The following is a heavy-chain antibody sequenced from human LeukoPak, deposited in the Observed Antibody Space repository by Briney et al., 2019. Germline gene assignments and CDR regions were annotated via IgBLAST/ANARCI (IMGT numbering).Heavy chain of an antibody. D-gene: IGHD3-10*01. V-gene: IGHV1-24*01. CDR3: ATDPTMVRGVYGDY. CDR2: FDPEDGET. Sequence: ASVKVSCKASGYTFTSFYMHWVRQAPGKGLEWMGGFDPEDGETIYAQKFQGRVTMTEDTSTDTAYMELSSLRSEDTAVYYCATDPTMVRGVYGDYWGQGTLVAVSS. CDR1: GYTFTSFY. J-gene: IGHJ4*02.